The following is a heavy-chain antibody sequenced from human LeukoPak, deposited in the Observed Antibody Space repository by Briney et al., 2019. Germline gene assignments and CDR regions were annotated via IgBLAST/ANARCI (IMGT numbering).Heavy chain of an antibody. Sequence: SQTLSLTCAVSGGSISSYYWSWIRQPPGKGLEWIGYIYYSGSTNYNPSLKSRVTISVDTSKNQFSLKLSSVTAADTAVYYCARSDYGGNFPFDYWGQGTLVTVSS. J-gene: IGHJ4*02. CDR3: ARSDYGGNFPFDY. V-gene: IGHV4-59*08. D-gene: IGHD4-23*01. CDR1: GGSISSYY. CDR2: IYYSGST.